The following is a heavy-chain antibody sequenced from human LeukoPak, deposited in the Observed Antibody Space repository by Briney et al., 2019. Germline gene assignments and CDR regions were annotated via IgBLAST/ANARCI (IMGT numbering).Heavy chain of an antibody. J-gene: IGHJ4*02. CDR3: ARSAFYGGTGYYYDY. V-gene: IGHV3-74*01. CDR1: GFTFSNYW. D-gene: IGHD3-22*01. CDR2: VNNHGSAT. Sequence: GGSLRLSCAASGFTFSNYWMHWVRQTPEKGLVWVSRVNNHGSATNYADSVKGRFTVSRDNAQNTLYLQMSSLRAEDTAVYYCARSAFYGGTGYYYDYWGQGALVTVSS.